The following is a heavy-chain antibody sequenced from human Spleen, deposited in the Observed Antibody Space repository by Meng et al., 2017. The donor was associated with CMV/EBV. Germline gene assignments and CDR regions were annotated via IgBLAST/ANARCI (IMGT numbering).Heavy chain of an antibody. Sequence: GESLKISCAASGFTFSSYGMHWVRQAPGKGLEWVAFIRYDGSNKYYADSVKGRFTISRDNAKNTLYLQMNSLRAEDAAVYYCARGDTAIFVNYYYYGVDVWGQGTTVTVSS. CDR1: GFTFSSYG. V-gene: IGHV3-30*02. J-gene: IGHJ6*02. CDR3: ARGDTAIFVNYYYYGVDV. CDR2: IRYDGSNK. D-gene: IGHD5-18*01.